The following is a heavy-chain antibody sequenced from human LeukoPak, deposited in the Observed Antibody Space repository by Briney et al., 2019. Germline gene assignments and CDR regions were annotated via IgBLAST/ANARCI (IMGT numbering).Heavy chain of an antibody. D-gene: IGHD3-10*01. CDR1: GFTFSSYW. V-gene: IGHV3-23*01. CDR2: ISGSGGST. J-gene: IGHJ4*02. Sequence: GGSLRLSCAASGFTFSSYWMSWVRQAPGKGLEWVSAISGSGGSTYYADSVKGRFTISRDNSKNTLYLQMNSLRAEDTAVYYCAKDLYGSGSYYSDWGQGTLVTVSS. CDR3: AKDLYGSGSYYSD.